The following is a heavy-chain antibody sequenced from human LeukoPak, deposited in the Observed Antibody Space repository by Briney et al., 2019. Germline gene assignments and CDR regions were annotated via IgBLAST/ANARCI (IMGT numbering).Heavy chain of an antibody. D-gene: IGHD3-22*01. CDR3: ARHPNYYDSSGYYPYNWFDP. Sequence: GESLKISCKGSGYSFTSHWISWVRQMPGKGLEWMGRIDPSDSYTNYSPSFQGHVTISADKSISTAYLQWSSLKASDTAMYYCARHPNYYDSSGYYPYNWFDPWGQGTLVTVSS. CDR2: IDPSDSYT. J-gene: IGHJ5*02. CDR1: GYSFTSHW. V-gene: IGHV5-10-1*01.